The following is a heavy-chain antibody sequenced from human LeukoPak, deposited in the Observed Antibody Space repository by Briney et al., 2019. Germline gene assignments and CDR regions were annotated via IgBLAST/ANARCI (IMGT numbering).Heavy chain of an antibody. V-gene: IGHV3-11*01. J-gene: IGHJ4*02. D-gene: IGHD6-13*01. CDR1: GFTFSDYY. CDR2: ISSSGSTI. CDR3: AKDNYPGIGAAGDY. Sequence: PGGSLRLSCAASGFTFSDYYMSCIRQAPGKGLEWVSYISSSGSTIYYADSVKGRFTISRDNAKNSLYLQMNSLRAEDTALYYCAKDNYPGIGAAGDYWGRGTLVTVSS.